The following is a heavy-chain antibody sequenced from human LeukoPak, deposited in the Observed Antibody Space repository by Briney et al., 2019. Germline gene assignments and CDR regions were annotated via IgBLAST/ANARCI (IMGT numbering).Heavy chain of an antibody. Sequence: PSETLSLTCTVSGGSISSYYWSWIRQPPGKGLEWIGYIYYSGSTNYNPSLKSRVTISVDSSKDQFSLKLSSVTAADTAVYYCARTTEGGYTYDYFYYYYMDVWGKGTTVTISS. J-gene: IGHJ6*03. V-gene: IGHV4-59*01. CDR1: GGSISSYY. CDR2: IYYSGST. CDR3: ARTTEGGYTYDYFYYYYMDV. D-gene: IGHD5-18*01.